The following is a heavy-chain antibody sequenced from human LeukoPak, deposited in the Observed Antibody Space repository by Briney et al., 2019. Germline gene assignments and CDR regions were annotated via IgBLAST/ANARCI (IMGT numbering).Heavy chain of an antibody. Sequence: GGSLRLSCAASGFTFSSYGMNWVRQAPGKGLEWVSTISGSAYNTYYADSVKGRFTISRDNAKNTLYLQMNSLRAEDTAVYYCARNSVTMPGYYDFWSGYLRHGVYNWFDPWGQGTLVTVSS. CDR3: ARNSVTMPGYYDFWSGYLRHGVYNWFDP. J-gene: IGHJ5*02. D-gene: IGHD3-3*01. V-gene: IGHV3-23*01. CDR1: GFTFSSYG. CDR2: ISGSAYNT.